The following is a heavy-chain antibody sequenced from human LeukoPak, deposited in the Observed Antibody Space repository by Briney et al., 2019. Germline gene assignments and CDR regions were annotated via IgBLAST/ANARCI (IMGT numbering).Heavy chain of an antibody. Sequence: GASVKVSCKASGYTFTSYGISWVRQAPGQGLEWMGWINPNSGGTNYAQKFQGRVTMTRDTSISTAYMELSRLRSDDTAVYYCARGRAGQWLVRRYYYGMDVWGQGTTVTVSS. V-gene: IGHV1-2*02. CDR3: ARGRAGQWLVRRYYYGMDV. J-gene: IGHJ6*02. CDR2: INPNSGGT. D-gene: IGHD6-19*01. CDR1: GYTFTSYG.